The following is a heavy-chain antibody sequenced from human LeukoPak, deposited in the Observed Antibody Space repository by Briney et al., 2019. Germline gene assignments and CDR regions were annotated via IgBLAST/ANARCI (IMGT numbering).Heavy chain of an antibody. D-gene: IGHD3-10*01. V-gene: IGHV1-46*01. CDR2: INPSGGST. CDR3: ARGDGLLWFGESPLGF. J-gene: IGHJ3*01. CDR1: GYTFTSYY. Sequence: ASVKVSCKASGYTFTSYYMHWVRQAPGQGLEWMGIINPSGGSTSYAQKFQGRVTMTRDMSTSTVYMELSRLRSDDTAIYYCARGDGLLWFGESPLGFWGQGTMVIVSS.